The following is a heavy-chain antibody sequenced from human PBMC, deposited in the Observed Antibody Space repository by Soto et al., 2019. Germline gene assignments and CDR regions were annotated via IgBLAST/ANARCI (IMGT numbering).Heavy chain of an antibody. CDR2: IHHSGST. CDR3: AMEGYYFNMDV. V-gene: IGHV4-4*02. Sequence: QVQLQESGPGLVKPSGTLSLTCSVSGGSVTISNWWSWVRQTPGKGLEWIGQIHHSGSTNYNPSLTSRVTISVDKSKNQFSLEMKSVTAADTAVYYCAMEGYYFNMDVWGKGTTVTVSS. D-gene: IGHD1-1*01. CDR1: GGSVTISNW. J-gene: IGHJ6*03.